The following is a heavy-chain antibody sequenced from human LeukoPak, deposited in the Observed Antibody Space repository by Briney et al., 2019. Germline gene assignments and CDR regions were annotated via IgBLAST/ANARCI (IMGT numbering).Heavy chain of an antibody. CDR3: AKEDSGYDSSFDY. CDR2: IRYDGSNK. D-gene: IGHD5-12*01. V-gene: IGHV3-30*02. CDR1: GFTFAKYE. Sequence: GGSLRLSCAASGFTFAKYEMNWVRQAPGKGLEWVAFIRYDGSNKYYADSVKGRFTISRDNSKNTLYLQMNSLRAEDTAVYYCAKEDSGYDSSFDYWGQGTLVTVSS. J-gene: IGHJ4*02.